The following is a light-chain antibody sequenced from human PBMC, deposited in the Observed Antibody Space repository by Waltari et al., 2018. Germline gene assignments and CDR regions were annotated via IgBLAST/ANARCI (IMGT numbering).Light chain of an antibody. CDR3: QQYYSLPWT. Sequence: DIVMTQSPDSLAVSLGERATINCKSSQSVLYSSNNKNHLDWYQQKPGQPPKLLVYWASTRESGVPDRCSGSGSGTDFTLTISSLQAEDVAVYYCQQYYSLPWTFGQGTKVEIK. J-gene: IGKJ1*01. V-gene: IGKV4-1*01. CDR1: QSVLYSSNNKNH. CDR2: WAS.